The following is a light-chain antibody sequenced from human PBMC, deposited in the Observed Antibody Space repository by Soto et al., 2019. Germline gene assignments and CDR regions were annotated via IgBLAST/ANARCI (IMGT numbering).Light chain of an antibody. Sequence: EVVMTQSPAPLSVSPGERATLSCRARQTTSANLASYQQKPGQAPRLLIYGASSRATDIPARFSGGRSGTEVTRTISSRQSEDGAVYYLQQYNKWHASTWGQGTKLQIK. CDR3: QQYNKWHAST. J-gene: IGKJ2*01. CDR1: QTTSAN. V-gene: IGKV3-15*01. CDR2: GAS.